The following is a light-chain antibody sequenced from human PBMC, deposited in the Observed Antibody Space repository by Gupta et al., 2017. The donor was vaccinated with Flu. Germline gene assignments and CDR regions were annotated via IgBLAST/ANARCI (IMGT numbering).Light chain of an antibody. CDR2: CAS. V-gene: IGKV3-15*01. Sequence: PATPPVAPGESVILFCRASQSVGSHVAGYQQKPGKAPRRPIYCASTRAPGIPARLRGRASWTAFPLTISIIKSEDFAVFSCQQYENGPQTLGQGTKVE. CDR1: QSVGSH. CDR3: QQYENGPQT. J-gene: IGKJ1*01.